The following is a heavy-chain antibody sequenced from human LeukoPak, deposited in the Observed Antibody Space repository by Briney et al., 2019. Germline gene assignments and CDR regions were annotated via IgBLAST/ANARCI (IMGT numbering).Heavy chain of an antibody. J-gene: IGHJ4*02. CDR2: INPNTGGT. CDR3: ARVHATGYFSLDLGY. V-gene: IGHV1-2*02. Sequence: ASVRVSCKASGYTFTGYFMHWVRQAPGQGLDWMGWINPNTGGTKYAQKFQGRVTMTRDTSIGTAYMELSTVTSDDTAVYFCARVHATGYFSLDLGYWGQGTLITVSS. CDR1: GYTFTGYF. D-gene: IGHD3-9*01.